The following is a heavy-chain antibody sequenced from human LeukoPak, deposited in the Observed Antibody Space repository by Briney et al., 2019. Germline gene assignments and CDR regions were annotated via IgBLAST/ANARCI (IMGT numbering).Heavy chain of an antibody. J-gene: IGHJ4*02. V-gene: IGHV3-7*01. D-gene: IGHD6-19*01. CDR2: ISHDGSEK. CDR3: ASGGGWVFFN. CDR1: GFTFSIYA. Sequence: GRSLRLSCAASGFTFSIYAMHWVRQSPGKGLEWVAHISHDGSEKHYVDSVKGRFTISRDNARNSQFLQMNSLRVDDTAVYYCASGGGWVFFNWGQGTLVTVSS.